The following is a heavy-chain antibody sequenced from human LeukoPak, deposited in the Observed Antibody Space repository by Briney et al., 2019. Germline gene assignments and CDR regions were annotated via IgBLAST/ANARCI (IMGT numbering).Heavy chain of an antibody. CDR3: AADSDWAFHY. J-gene: IGHJ4*02. Sequence: GGSLRLSCAASGFTFSSYAMHWVRQAPGKGLEWVAVISYDGSNKYYADSVKGRFTISRDNSKNTLYLQMNSLRDEDTAVYYCAADSDWAFHYWGQGTRVTVSS. CDR1: GFTFSSYA. CDR2: ISYDGSNK. V-gene: IGHV3-30-3*01. D-gene: IGHD2-21*02.